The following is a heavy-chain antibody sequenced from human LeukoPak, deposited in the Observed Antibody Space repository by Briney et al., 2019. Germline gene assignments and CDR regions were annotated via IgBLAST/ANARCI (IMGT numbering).Heavy chain of an antibody. Sequence: SETLSLTCTVSGGSISSYYWSWIRQPAGKGLEWIGRIYTSGSTNYNPSLKSRVTMSVDTSKNQFSLKLSSVTAADTAVYYCARDSGSSSWYDYFDYWGQGTLVTVSS. CDR2: IYTSGST. V-gene: IGHV4-4*07. J-gene: IGHJ4*02. D-gene: IGHD6-13*01. CDR3: ARDSGSSSWYDYFDY. CDR1: GGSISSYY.